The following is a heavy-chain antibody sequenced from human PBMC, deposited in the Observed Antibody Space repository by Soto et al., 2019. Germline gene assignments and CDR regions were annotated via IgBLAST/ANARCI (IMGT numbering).Heavy chain of an antibody. CDR3: ARLEVYYHMAL. J-gene: IGHJ6*02. V-gene: IGHV5-10-1*01. CDR1: GCKFTSSW. Sequence: ESLKISDKGSGCKFTSSWISWVRQMPGKGLEWMGRIDPSDSYTNYSPSFQGHVTISADRSISTAYLQWSGLKASDTAMYYCARLEVYYHMALWGQGTTVTVSS. CDR2: IDPSDSYT.